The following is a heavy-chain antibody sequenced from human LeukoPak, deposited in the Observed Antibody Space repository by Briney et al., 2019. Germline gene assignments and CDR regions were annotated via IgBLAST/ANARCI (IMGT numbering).Heavy chain of an antibody. V-gene: IGHV1-2*02. CDR2: INPNSGGT. Sequence: ASVKVSCKASGYTFTGYYMHWVRQAPGQGLEWMGWINPNSGGTNYAQKFQGRVTMTRDTSISTAYMELSRLRSDDTAVYYCARRYSSGRDSDMDVWGQGTTVTVSS. J-gene: IGHJ6*02. CDR1: GYTFTGYY. CDR3: ARRYSSGRDSDMDV. D-gene: IGHD6-19*01.